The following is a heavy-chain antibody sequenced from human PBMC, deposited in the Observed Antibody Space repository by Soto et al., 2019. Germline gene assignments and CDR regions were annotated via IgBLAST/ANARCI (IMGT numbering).Heavy chain of an antibody. CDR2: MNPSSGNT. Sequence: QVQLVQSGPEVERPGASVKVSCKASGYAFTSYDINWLRQVAGQGLEWMGWMNPSSGNTGFAQKFQGRVTLTRNSSITSFHMELSSLTSEDTAIYYCARAVRIDADYSFDFWGQGTLVTVSP. CDR3: ARAVRIDADYSFDF. D-gene: IGHD4-17*01. J-gene: IGHJ4*02. V-gene: IGHV1-8*01. CDR1: GYAFTSYD.